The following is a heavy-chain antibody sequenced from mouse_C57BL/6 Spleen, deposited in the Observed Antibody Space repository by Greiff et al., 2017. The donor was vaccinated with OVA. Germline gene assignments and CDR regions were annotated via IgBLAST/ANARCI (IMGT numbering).Heavy chain of an antibody. D-gene: IGHD2-1*01. Sequence: VQLQQSGAELVKPGASVKLSCKASGYTFTSYWMQWVKQRPGQGLEWIGEIDPSDSYTNYNQKFKGKATLTVDTSSSTAYMQLSSLTSEDSAVYYCARRRIYYGNYVGYFDVWGTGTTVTVSS. CDR2: IDPSDSYT. J-gene: IGHJ1*03. V-gene: IGHV1-50*01. CDR1: GYTFTSYW. CDR3: ARRRIYYGNYVGYFDV.